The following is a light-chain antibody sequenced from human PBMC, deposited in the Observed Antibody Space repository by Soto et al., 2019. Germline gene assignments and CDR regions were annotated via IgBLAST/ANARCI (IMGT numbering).Light chain of an antibody. CDR2: DAS. V-gene: IGKV3-11*01. CDR1: QSVASY. Sequence: EIVLTQSPATLSLSPGERATLSCRASQSVASYLAWYQQKPAQAPRLLIYDASNRSTGIPARFSGSGSGTDVTLTISGLEPEDFAIYYCQQRSSWPLTFGGGTKVEIK. CDR3: QQRSSWPLT. J-gene: IGKJ4*01.